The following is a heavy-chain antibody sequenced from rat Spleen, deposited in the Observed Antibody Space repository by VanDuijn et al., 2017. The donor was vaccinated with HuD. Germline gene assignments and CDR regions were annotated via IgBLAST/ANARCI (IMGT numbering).Heavy chain of an antibody. Sequence: EVQLVESGGGLVQPGRSLKLSCTASGFTFSNYHMAWVRQAPTKGLEWVATISYGDSSGHSSTYYRDSVKGRFTVSRDNAKSTLYLQMDSLRSDDTATYYCARQDTSGYSNWFAYWGQGTLVTVSS. V-gene: IGHV5-29*01. J-gene: IGHJ3*01. D-gene: IGHD4-3*01. CDR3: ARQDTSGYSNWFAY. CDR2: ISYGDSSGHSST. CDR1: GFTFSNYH.